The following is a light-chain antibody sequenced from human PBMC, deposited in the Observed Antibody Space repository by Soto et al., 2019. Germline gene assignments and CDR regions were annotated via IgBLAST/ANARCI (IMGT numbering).Light chain of an antibody. CDR2: SNN. V-gene: IGLV1-44*01. CDR1: SSNIGSNT. J-gene: IGLJ1*01. Sequence: SVLPQPPSASGTPGQRVTISCSGSSSNIGSNTVNWYQQLPGTAPKLLIYSNNQRPSGVPDRFSCSKSGTSASLAISGLQSEDEADYYCAAWDDSLNGRYVFGTGTKVTVL. CDR3: AAWDDSLNGRYV.